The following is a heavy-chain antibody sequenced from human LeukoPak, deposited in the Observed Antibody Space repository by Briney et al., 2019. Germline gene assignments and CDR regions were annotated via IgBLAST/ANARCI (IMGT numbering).Heavy chain of an antibody. V-gene: IGHV1-46*01. CDR3: ARGSLVGAARPMRYFQH. CDR2: INPSGGST. CDR1: GYTYTSYY. Sequence: ASVKASCKASGYTYTSYYMHWVRQAPGQEVEWMGIINPSGGSTSYAQKFQGRVTMTRDTSTSTVYMELSSLRSEDTALYYCARGSLVGAARPMRYFQHWGQGTLVTVSS. D-gene: IGHD6-6*01. J-gene: IGHJ1*01.